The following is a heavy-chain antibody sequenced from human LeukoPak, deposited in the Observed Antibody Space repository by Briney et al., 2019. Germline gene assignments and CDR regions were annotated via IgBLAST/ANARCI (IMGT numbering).Heavy chain of an antibody. CDR1: GYAFTGYY. CDR2: INPNSGGT. Sequence: ASVKVSCKASGYAFTGYYMHWVRQAPGQGLEWMGWINPNSGGTNYAQKFQGRVTMTRDTSISTAYMELSRLRSDDTAVYYCARVGHEYYYYYYMDVWGKGTTVTVSS. CDR3: ARVGHEYYYYYYMDV. V-gene: IGHV1-2*02. D-gene: IGHD1-26*01. J-gene: IGHJ6*03.